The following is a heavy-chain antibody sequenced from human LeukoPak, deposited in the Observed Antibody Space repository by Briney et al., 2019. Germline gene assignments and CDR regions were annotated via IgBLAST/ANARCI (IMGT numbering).Heavy chain of an antibody. CDR1: GFTFSSYG. J-gene: IGHJ6*03. CDR3: AKGSVHSGSYYYYMDV. D-gene: IGHD5-12*01. V-gene: IGHV3-30*18. CDR2: ISYDGSYK. Sequence: SGGSLRLSCAASGFTFSSYGMHWVRQAPGKGLEWVALISYDGSYKYYADSVKGRFTISRDNSKNTLYLQMNSLRTEDTAVYYCAKGSVHSGSYYYYMDVWGKGTTVTVSS.